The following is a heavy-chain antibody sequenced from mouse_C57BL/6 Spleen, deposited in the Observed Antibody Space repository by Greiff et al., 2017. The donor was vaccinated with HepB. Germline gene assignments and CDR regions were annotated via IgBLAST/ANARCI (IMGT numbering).Heavy chain of an antibody. CDR2: IDPETGGT. Sequence: VQLQQSGAELVRPGASVTLSCKASGYTFTDYDMHWVKQTPVHGLEWIGAIDPETGGTAYNQKFKGKAILTADKSSSTAYMELRSLTSEDTAVYYSTRRGGNNDYWGKGTTVTVAS. V-gene: IGHV1-15*01. CDR3: TRRGGNNDY. J-gene: IGHJ2*01. CDR1: GYTFTDYD. D-gene: IGHD6-1*01.